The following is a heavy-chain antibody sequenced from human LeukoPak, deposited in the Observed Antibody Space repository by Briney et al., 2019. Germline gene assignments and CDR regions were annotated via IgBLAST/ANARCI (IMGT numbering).Heavy chain of an antibody. CDR1: GGSISSSNW. D-gene: IGHD5-18*01. V-gene: IGHV4-4*02. CDR2: IYHSGST. J-gene: IGHJ4*02. Sequence: SETLSLTCAVSGGSISSSNWWSWVRQPPGKGLEWIGEIYHSGSTNYNPSLKSRVTMSVDKSKNQFSLKLSSVTAADTAVYYCARDGGDSYGSFDYWGQGTLVTVSS. CDR3: ARDGGDSYGSFDY.